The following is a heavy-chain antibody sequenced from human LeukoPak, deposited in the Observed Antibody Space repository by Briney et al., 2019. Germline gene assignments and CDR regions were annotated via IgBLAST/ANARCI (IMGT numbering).Heavy chain of an antibody. CDR3: ASGGSRSSRPFF. D-gene: IGHD3-16*01. Sequence: GGSLTLSCAASGFTFSDYTVNWVRQAPGKGLEWISSISSSGRYIYYAGSVRGRFTISRDNAKNALHLQMDSLRAEDTALYYCASGGSRSSRPFFWGEGTLVTVSS. J-gene: IGHJ4*02. V-gene: IGHV3-21*01. CDR2: ISSSGRYI. CDR1: GFTFSDYT.